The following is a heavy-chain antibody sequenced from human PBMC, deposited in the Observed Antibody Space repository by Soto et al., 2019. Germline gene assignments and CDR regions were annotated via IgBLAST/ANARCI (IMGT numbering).Heavy chain of an antibody. CDR3: ARRLPKGGFEY. D-gene: IGHD3-16*01. CDR2: INSDGSII. J-gene: IGHJ4*02. CDR1: GFTFSSYW. Sequence: EVQLVESGGGLVQPGGSLRLSCAASGFTFSSYWMHWVRQAPGKGLVWVSRINSDGSIISDADSVKGRCTISRDNAKNTLYLQMNSLRAEDTAVYYCARRLPKGGFEYWGQGTLVTVSS. V-gene: IGHV3-74*01.